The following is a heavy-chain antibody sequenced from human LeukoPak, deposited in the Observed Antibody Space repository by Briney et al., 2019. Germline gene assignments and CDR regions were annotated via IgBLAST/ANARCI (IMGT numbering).Heavy chain of an antibody. J-gene: IGHJ4*02. V-gene: IGHV3-9*01. D-gene: IGHD6-13*01. CDR1: GFTFDDYA. Sequence: GGSLRLSCAASGFTFDDYAMHWVRQAPGKGLEWVSGISWNSGSIGYADSVKGRFTISRDNAKNSLYLQMNSLRAEDTALYYCAKEGAAAGAYFDYWGQGTLVTVSS. CDR2: ISWNSGSI. CDR3: AKEGAAAGAYFDY.